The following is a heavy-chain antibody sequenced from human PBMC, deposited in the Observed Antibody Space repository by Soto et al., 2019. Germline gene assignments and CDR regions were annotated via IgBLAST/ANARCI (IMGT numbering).Heavy chain of an antibody. CDR3: ARGSYYVPAYGMYV. CDR1: GYIFTDYY. V-gene: IGHV1-2*02. J-gene: IGHJ6*02. CDR2: ISPKSGSA. Sequence: ASVKVSCKASGYIFTDYYINWVRQAPGQGLEWMGWISPKSGSANFAQRFQGRVSMTRDTSSTTAYMELRRLKSDDPAVYYCARGSYYVPAYGMYVWGQGATVTVSS. D-gene: IGHD3-10*02.